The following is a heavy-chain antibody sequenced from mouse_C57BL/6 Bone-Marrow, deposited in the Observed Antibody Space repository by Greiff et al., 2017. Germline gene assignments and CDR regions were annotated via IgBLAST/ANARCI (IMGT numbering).Heavy chain of an antibody. CDR2: ISSGGSYT. CDR3: ARSYYNYFDY. J-gene: IGHJ2*01. D-gene: IGHD2-12*01. Sequence: DVQLVESGGDLVKPGGSLKLSCAASGFTFSSYGMPWVRQTPDKRLEWVATISSGGSYTYYPDSVKGRCTISRDNAKNTLYLLMSRLKSEDTALYYCARSYYNYFDYGCRGTTLTVSS. CDR1: GFTFSSYG. V-gene: IGHV5-6*01.